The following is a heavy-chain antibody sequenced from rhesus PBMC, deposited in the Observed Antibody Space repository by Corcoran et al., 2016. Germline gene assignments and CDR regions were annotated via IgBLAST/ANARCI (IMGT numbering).Heavy chain of an antibody. V-gene: IGHV3S5*01. J-gene: IGHJ4*01. CDR3: AKAYSGGWYPYYFDY. CDR2: INSGVGRP. CDR1: GFTFSSYG. D-gene: IGHD6-31*01. Sequence: EVQLVETGGGLVQPGGSLKLSCAASGFTFSSYGMSWVRQAPGQGLEWVSAINSGVGRPYYADSLKGRFTISRDNSKNTLSLQMNSLRAEDTAVYYCAKAYSGGWYPYYFDYWGQGVLVTVSS.